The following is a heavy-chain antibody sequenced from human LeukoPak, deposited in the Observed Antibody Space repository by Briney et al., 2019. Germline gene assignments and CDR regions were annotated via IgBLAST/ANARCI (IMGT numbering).Heavy chain of an antibody. D-gene: IGHD3-10*01. CDR3: AKEGTPQVSTWYDL. J-gene: IGHJ5*02. V-gene: IGHV3-30*18. Sequence: GGSLRLSCAASGVTLSPYGMHWVRQAPGKGLEWVAVISYEGGTQHYADSVKGRFIISRDNPRNTLYLQMNILRTENTAVYYCAKEGTPQVSTWYDLWGQGTQVIVSS. CDR1: GVTLSPYG. CDR2: ISYEGGTQ.